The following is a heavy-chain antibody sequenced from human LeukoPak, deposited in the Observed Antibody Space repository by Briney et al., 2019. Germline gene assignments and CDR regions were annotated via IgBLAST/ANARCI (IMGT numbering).Heavy chain of an antibody. D-gene: IGHD1-26*01. CDR3: ARLPIELYSGSYPDY. J-gene: IGHJ4*02. Sequence: GASVKVSCKASGYTFTSYGISWVRQAPGQGLEWMGWISAYNGNTNYAQKLQGRVTMTTDTPTSTAYMELRSLRSDDTAVYYCARLPIELYSGSYPDYWGQGTLVTVSS. CDR2: ISAYNGNT. V-gene: IGHV1-18*01. CDR1: GYTFTSYG.